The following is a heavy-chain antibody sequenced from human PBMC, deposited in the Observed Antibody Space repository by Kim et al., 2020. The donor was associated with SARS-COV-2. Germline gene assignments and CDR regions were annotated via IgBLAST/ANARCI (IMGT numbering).Heavy chain of an antibody. CDR2: IYSGGST. J-gene: IGHJ6*02. V-gene: IGHV3-66*01. CDR3: ARDSLFPGAYYYYGMDV. D-gene: IGHD2-21*01. Sequence: GGSLRLSCAASGFTVSSNYMSWVRQAPGKGLEWVSVIYSGGSTYYADSVKGRFTISRDNSKNTLYLQMNSLRAEDTAVYYCARDSLFPGAYYYYGMDVWGQGTTVTVYS. CDR1: GFTVSSNY.